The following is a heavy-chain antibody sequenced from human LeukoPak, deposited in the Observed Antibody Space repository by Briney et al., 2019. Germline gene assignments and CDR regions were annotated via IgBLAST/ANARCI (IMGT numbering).Heavy chain of an antibody. CDR3: ASEAPAAAKRFDY. J-gene: IGHJ4*02. CDR1: GYTFTGYY. V-gene: IGHV1-2*02. CDR2: INPNSGGT. D-gene: IGHD6-13*01. Sequence: ASVKVSCKASGYTFTGYYMHWVRQAPGQGLEWMGWINPNSGGTNYAQKFQGRVTMTRDTSISTAYMELSRLRSDDTAVYYCASEAPAAAKRFDYWGQGTLVTVSS.